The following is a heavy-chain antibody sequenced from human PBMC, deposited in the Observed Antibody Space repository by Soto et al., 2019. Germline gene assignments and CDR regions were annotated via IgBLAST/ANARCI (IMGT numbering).Heavy chain of an antibody. J-gene: IGHJ4*02. Sequence: SQTLSLTCAISGDTVSNNGAAWVWIRQSSTRGLEWLGRTYYRSKWYTEYTVSVKSRISINADTSKNQFSLQLSSVIPEDTAVYYCARMANSTFDFWGQGALVTVSS. V-gene: IGHV6-1*01. D-gene: IGHD2-2*01. CDR3: ARMANSTFDF. CDR1: GDTVSNNGAA. CDR2: TYYRSKWYT.